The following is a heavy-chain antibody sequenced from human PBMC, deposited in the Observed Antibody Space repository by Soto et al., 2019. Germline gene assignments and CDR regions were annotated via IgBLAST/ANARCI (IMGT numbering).Heavy chain of an antibody. CDR1: GFTFDDYA. CDR3: AKAQFQNYGDYYFDY. J-gene: IGHJ4*02. D-gene: IGHD4-17*01. CDR2: ISWNSGSI. Sequence: EVQLVESGGGLVQPGRSLRLSCAASGFTFDDYAMHWVRQAPGKGLEWVSGISWNSGSIGYADSVKGRFTISRDNAKKSLYLQMNSLRAEDTALYYCAKAQFQNYGDYYFDYWGQGTLVTVSS. V-gene: IGHV3-9*01.